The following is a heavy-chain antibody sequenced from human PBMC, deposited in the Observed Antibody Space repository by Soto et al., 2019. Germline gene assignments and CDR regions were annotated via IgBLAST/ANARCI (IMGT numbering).Heavy chain of an antibody. V-gene: IGHV1-2*04. D-gene: IGHD3-3*01. CDR2: INPNRGGT. CDR1: GYPFTGYY. Sequence: QVQLVQSGAEVKKPGASVKVSCKASGYPFTGYYMHWVRQAPGQGIEWMGWINPNRGGTNYAQKFQGWVTMTRDTSISTAYMELSRLRSDDTAVYYCARWLTIFGVFTLPFYPWGQGTLVTFSS. CDR3: ARWLTIFGVFTLPFYP. J-gene: IGHJ5*02.